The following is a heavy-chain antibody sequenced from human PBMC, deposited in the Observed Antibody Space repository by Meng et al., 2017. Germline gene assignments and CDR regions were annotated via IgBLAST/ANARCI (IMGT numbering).Heavy chain of an antibody. J-gene: IGHJ4*02. CDR2: IIPIFGTA. Sequence: SVKVSCKASGGTFSSYAISWVRQAPGQGLEWMGGIIPIFGTANYAQKFQGRVTITTDESTSTAYMELSSLRSEDTAVYYCAWGGVRLYDSSGYTFDYWGQGTLVTVFS. V-gene: IGHV1-69*05. CDR1: GGTFSSYA. D-gene: IGHD3-22*01. CDR3: AWGGVRLYDSSGYTFDY.